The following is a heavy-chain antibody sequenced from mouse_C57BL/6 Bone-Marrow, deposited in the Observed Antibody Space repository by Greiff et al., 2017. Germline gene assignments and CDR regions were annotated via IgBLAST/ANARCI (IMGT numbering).Heavy chain of an antibody. D-gene: IGHD2-4*01. CDR3: ARYDYDGYYYAMDY. CDR1: GFTFSSYG. CDR2: ISSGGSYP. V-gene: IGHV5-6*01. Sequence: EVQVVESGGNLVKPGGSLKLSCAASGFTFSSYGMSWVRQTPNKRLEWVPTISSGGSYPYYPDSLKGQFTISRDNAKNTLYLQMSSLKSEDTAMYYCARYDYDGYYYAMDYWGQGTSVTVSS. J-gene: IGHJ4*01.